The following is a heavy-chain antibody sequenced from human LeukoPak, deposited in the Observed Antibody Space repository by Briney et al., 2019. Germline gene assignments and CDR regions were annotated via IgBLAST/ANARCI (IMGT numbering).Heavy chain of an antibody. V-gene: IGHV3-7*01. CDR3: ARFRGSSWYGSVDY. D-gene: IGHD6-13*01. CDR1: GFTFSSYW. Sequence: GGSRRRSCAASGFTFSSYWMSWVRQAPGKGLEWVANIKQGGSEKYYVDSVKGRFTISRDNAKNSLYLQMNSLRAEDTAVYYCARFRGSSWYGSVDYWGQGTLVTVSS. CDR2: IKQGGSEK. J-gene: IGHJ4*02.